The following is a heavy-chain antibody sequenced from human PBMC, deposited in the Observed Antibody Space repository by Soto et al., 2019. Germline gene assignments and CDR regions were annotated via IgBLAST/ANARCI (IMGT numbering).Heavy chain of an antibody. V-gene: IGHV1-69*01. Sequence: VKVSCEASGGTFSSYAFSWVRVASVQGLEWLGRIIPIFGTANYAQKFQGRVTITADESTSTAYMELSSLRSEDTAVYYCARSDIVVVPAAMGGLQYYYYGMDVWGQGTTVTGSS. J-gene: IGHJ6*02. CDR2: IIPIFGTA. CDR1: GGTFSSYA. D-gene: IGHD2-2*01. CDR3: ARSDIVVVPAAMGGLQYYYYGMDV.